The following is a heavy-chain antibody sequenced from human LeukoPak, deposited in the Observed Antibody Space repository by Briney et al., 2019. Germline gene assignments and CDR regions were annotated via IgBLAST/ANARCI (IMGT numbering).Heavy chain of an antibody. CDR1: GFTFSSYE. CDR3: ASLYDSSGYGAFDI. CDR2: ISSSGSTI. D-gene: IGHD3-22*01. Sequence: PGGSLRLSCAASGFTFSSYEMNWVRQAPGKGLEWVSYISSSGSTIYYADSVKGRFTISRDNAKNSLYLQMNSLRAEDTAVYYCASLYDSSGYGAFDIWGQGTMVTVSS. J-gene: IGHJ3*02. V-gene: IGHV3-48*03.